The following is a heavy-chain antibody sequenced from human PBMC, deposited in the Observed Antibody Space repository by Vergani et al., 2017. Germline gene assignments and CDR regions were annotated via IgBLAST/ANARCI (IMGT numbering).Heavy chain of an antibody. D-gene: IGHD3-10*01. J-gene: IGHJ5*02. V-gene: IGHV3-66*01. CDR1: GSTVSGRY. Sequence: ELQLVESGGGLVQPGGSLRLSCAASGSTVSGRYMTWVRQAPGKGLEWVSHIDSGDETYYADYLKGRVTIARDTSKNTLHHQINNLRVEYTAVYYCAEGNDYGSVTYDDPWGQGTLVTVSS. CDR2: IDSGDET. CDR3: AEGNDYGSVTYDDP.